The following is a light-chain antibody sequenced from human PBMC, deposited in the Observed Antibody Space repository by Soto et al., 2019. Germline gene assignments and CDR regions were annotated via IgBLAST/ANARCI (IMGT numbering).Light chain of an antibody. J-gene: IGKJ1*01. CDR1: QTIGNNY. Sequence: DIVLTQSPGTLSLSPGERATLSCRASQTIGNNYLAWYQQKPGQAPRLLIHDASTRATGLPDRFSGSGSGTDFTLTITRLEPEDSAVYYCQQYANSPRTFGQGTKVEIK. CDR2: DAS. CDR3: QQYANSPRT. V-gene: IGKV3-20*01.